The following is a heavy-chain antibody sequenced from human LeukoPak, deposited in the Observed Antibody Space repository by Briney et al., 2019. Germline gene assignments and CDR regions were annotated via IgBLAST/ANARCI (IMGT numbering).Heavy chain of an antibody. CDR2: VYNTGST. CDR1: GDSLGNYY. V-gene: IGHV4-4*07. CDR3: ARHTGFFGSSSGAFDF. J-gene: IGHJ2*01. D-gene: IGHD3-3*01. Sequence: SETLSLTRTGSGDSLGNYYWSWIRQPAGKGLEGIGRVYNTGSTDDTDFSPSLKSRVAMSQDTSRNQFSLKLFSVTAADTATYYCARHTGFFGSSSGAFDFWGRGTLVTVSS.